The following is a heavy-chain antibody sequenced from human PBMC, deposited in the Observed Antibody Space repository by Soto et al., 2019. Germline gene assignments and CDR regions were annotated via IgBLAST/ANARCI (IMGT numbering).Heavy chain of an antibody. V-gene: IGHV4-34*01. CDR2: INHSGST. Sequence: QVQLQQWGAGLLKPSETLSLTCAVYGGSFSGYYWSWTRQPPGKGLEWIGEINHSGSTNYNPSLKGRVTISVDTSKNQFSLKLSSVTAADTAVYYCARGWGYCSGGSCDKDYYYYMDVWGKGTTVTVSS. J-gene: IGHJ6*03. CDR3: ARGWGYCSGGSCDKDYYYYMDV. D-gene: IGHD2-15*01. CDR1: GGSFSGYY.